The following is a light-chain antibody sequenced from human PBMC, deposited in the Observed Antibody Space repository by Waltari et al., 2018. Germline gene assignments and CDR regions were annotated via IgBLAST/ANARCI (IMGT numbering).Light chain of an antibody. Sequence: DIKMTQSPSPLSASVGDSVPITCRASQGIDSWLAWSQQKPGKAPNLLIYKTSTLESGVPSRFSGSGSGTEFTLTISSLQPDDFATYYCQQHHSSPGTFGQGTRVEIK. CDR3: QQHHSSPGT. J-gene: IGKJ1*01. CDR1: QGIDSW. CDR2: KTS. V-gene: IGKV1-5*03.